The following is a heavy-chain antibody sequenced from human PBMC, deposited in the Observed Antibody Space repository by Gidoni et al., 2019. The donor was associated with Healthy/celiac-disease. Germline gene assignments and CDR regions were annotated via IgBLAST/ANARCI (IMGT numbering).Heavy chain of an antibody. Sequence: QVQLVESGGGVVQPGRSLRLSCAASGFTFSSYGMHWVRQAPGKGLEWVAVIWYDGSNKYYADSVKGRFTISRDNSKNTLYLQMNSLRAEDTAVYYCARDDPTVTGYFDLWGRGTLVTVSS. CDR2: IWYDGSNK. V-gene: IGHV3-33*01. CDR1: GFTFSSYG. D-gene: IGHD4-17*01. J-gene: IGHJ2*01. CDR3: ARDDPTVTGYFDL.